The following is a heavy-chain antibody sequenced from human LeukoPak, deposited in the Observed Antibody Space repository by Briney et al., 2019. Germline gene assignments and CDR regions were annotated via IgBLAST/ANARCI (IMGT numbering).Heavy chain of an antibody. D-gene: IGHD2-15*01. CDR1: GYTFTGYY. J-gene: IGHJ5*02. V-gene: IGHV1-2*02. Sequence: ASVKVSCKASGYTFTGYYMHWVRQAPGQGLEWMGWINPNGGGTNYAQKFQGRVTMTRDTSISTAYMELSRLRSDDTAVYHCARVDPHCSGGSCYETRFDPWGQGTLVTVSS. CDR2: INPNGGGT. CDR3: ARVDPHCSGGSCYETRFDP.